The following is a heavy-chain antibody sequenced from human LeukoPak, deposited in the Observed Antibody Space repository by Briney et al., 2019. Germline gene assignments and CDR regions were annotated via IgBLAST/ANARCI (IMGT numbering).Heavy chain of an antibody. Sequence: PGGSLRLSCAASGFTVTSNYMSWVRQAPGKGLEWVSLIYSGDTTHYADSVKGRFTISRDNSKNTVYLQMNSLRAEDTALYYCAKDGPSRSFRHWGQGTLVTVSS. J-gene: IGHJ1*01. CDR3: AKDGPSRSFRH. CDR1: GFTVTSNY. CDR2: IYSGDTT. V-gene: IGHV3-53*01.